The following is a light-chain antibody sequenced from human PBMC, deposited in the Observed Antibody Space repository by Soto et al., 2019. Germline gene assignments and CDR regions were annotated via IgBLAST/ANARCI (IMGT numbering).Light chain of an antibody. Sequence: DIQMTQSPSTLSASVGDRVTITCRASQSISNWLAWYQQKPGKAPTLLIYDVSRLESGVPSRFSGSGSGTEFTLTINSLQPDDFATYYCQQYENYWTFGQGTKVDIK. CDR2: DVS. CDR1: QSISNW. J-gene: IGKJ1*01. CDR3: QQYENYWT. V-gene: IGKV1-5*01.